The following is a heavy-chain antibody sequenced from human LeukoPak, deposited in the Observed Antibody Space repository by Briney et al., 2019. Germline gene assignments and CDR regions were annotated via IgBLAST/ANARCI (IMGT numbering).Heavy chain of an antibody. J-gene: IGHJ6*03. Sequence: SETLSLTCTVSGGSISSSSYYWGWIRQPPGKGLEWIGYIYYSGSTNYNPSLKSRVTISVDTSKNQFSLKLSSVTAADTAVYYCARAELGYSSGWATGYYYYYMDVWGKGTTVTISS. D-gene: IGHD6-19*01. CDR3: ARAELGYSSGWATGYYYYYMDV. V-gene: IGHV4-61*05. CDR2: IYYSGST. CDR1: GGSISSSSYY.